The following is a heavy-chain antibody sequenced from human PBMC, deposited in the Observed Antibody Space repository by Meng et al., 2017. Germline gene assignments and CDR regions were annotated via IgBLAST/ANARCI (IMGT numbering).Heavy chain of an antibody. J-gene: IGHJ3*02. CDR3: ARDQGGSGSFGFAFDI. V-gene: IGHV4-31*03. Sequence: QWHRQAPGPGLVMPSHTPSLTCTVSGGSISSGGYYWSWIRQHPGKGLEWIGYIYYSGSTYYNPSLKSRVTISVDTSKNQFSLKLSSVTAADTAVYYCARDQGGSGSFGFAFDIWGQGTMVTVSS. CDR2: IYYSGST. CDR1: GGSISSGGYY. D-gene: IGHD6-19*01.